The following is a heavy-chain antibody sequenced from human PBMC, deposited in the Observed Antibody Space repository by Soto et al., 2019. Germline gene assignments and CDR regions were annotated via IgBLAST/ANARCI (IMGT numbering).Heavy chain of an antibody. CDR3: AISSAIDIVVVVGPGAFDI. D-gene: IGHD2-15*01. CDR2: IYPGDSDT. Sequence: PGESLKISCKGSGYSFTSHWIGWVRQVPGKGLEWMGIIYPGDSDTRYSPSFQGQVTISADKSISTAYLQWSSLKASDTAMYYCAISSAIDIVVVVGPGAFDIWGQGTMVTVSS. J-gene: IGHJ3*02. CDR1: GYSFTSHW. V-gene: IGHV5-51*01.